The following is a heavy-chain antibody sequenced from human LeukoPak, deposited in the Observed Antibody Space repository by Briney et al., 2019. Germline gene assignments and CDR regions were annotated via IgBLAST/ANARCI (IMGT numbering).Heavy chain of an antibody. Sequence: GGSLRLSCAASGFTFSSYGMPWVRQAPGKGLEWVAVISYDGSNKYYADSVKGRFTISRDNSKNTLYLQMNSLRAEDTAVYYCAKYYYDSSGYYYGGLFDYWGQGTLVTVSS. CDR2: ISYDGSNK. CDR3: AKYYYDSSGYYYGGLFDY. J-gene: IGHJ4*02. V-gene: IGHV3-30*18. CDR1: GFTFSSYG. D-gene: IGHD3-22*01.